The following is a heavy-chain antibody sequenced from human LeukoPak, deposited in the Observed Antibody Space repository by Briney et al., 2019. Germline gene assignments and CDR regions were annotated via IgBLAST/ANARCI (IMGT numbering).Heavy chain of an antibody. Sequence: QPGRSLRLSCAASGFTFDDYAMHWVRQAPGKGLEWVSGISWNSGSIGYADSVKGRFTISRDNAKNSLYLQMNSLRAEDTALYYCAKDAEPYCGGDCYSNVYYYYYMDVWGKGTTVTASS. CDR2: ISWNSGSI. CDR3: AKDAEPYCGGDCYSNVYYYYYMDV. D-gene: IGHD2-21*02. V-gene: IGHV3-9*01. J-gene: IGHJ6*03. CDR1: GFTFDDYA.